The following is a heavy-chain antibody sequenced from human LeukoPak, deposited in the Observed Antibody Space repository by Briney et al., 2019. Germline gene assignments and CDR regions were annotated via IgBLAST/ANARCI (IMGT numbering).Heavy chain of an antibody. CDR2: TRNKANSYTT. CDR3: ARGPRWYYYDSSGFVDY. D-gene: IGHD3-22*01. V-gene: IGHV3-72*01. J-gene: IGHJ4*02. CDR1: GFTFSDHY. Sequence: GGSLRLSCAASGFTFSDHYMDWVRQAPGKGLEWVGRTRNKANSYTTEYAASVKGRFTISRDDSKNSLYLQMNSLKTEDTAVYYCARGPRWYYYDSSGFVDYWGQGTLLTVSS.